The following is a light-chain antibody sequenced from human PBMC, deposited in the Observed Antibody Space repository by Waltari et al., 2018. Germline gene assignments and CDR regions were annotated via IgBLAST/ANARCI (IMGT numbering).Light chain of an antibody. J-gene: IGLJ1*01. Sequence: QSALTQPASVSGTLGQSITISCTGTTSDVGNYDLVSWYQQHPGKAPKLLICEVIKRPAGVSRRFSGSKSGNTASLTISGLQAEDEADYYCCSYAGRGTYVFGSGTKVTVL. CDR2: EVI. CDR1: TSDVGNYDL. V-gene: IGLV2-23*02. CDR3: CSYAGRGTYV.